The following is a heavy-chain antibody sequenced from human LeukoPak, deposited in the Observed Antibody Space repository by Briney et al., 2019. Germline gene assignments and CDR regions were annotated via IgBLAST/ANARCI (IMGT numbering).Heavy chain of an antibody. CDR1: GFTFSSYA. D-gene: IGHD5-18*01. Sequence: PGRSLRLSCAASGFTFSSYAMHWVRQASGKGLEWVAVISYDGSNKYYADSVKGRFTISRGNSKNTLYLQMDSLSAEDTAVHYCARAGSQPHVDAAMGFCNYWGQGTLVTVSS. CDR3: ARAGSQPHVDAAMGFCNY. V-gene: IGHV3-30-3*01. J-gene: IGHJ4*02. CDR2: ISYDGSNK.